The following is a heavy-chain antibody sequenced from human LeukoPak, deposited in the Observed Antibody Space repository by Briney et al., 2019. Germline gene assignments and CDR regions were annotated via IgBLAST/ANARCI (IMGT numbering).Heavy chain of an antibody. CDR1: GFTFDDYA. CDR2: ISWNSGSI. D-gene: IGHD3-22*01. J-gene: IGHJ4*02. Sequence: GGSLRLSFAASGFTFDDYAMHWVRQAPGKGLEWVSCISWNSGSIGYADSVKGRFTISRDNAKNSLYLQMNSLRAEDTALYYCAKDSSSRITMIVNYFDYWGQGTLVTVSS. V-gene: IGHV3-9*01. CDR3: AKDSSSRITMIVNYFDY.